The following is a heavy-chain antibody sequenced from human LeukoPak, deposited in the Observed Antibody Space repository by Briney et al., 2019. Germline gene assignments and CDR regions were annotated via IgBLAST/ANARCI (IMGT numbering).Heavy chain of an antibody. CDR2: ISGSGGST. CDR1: GFTFSSYA. J-gene: IGHJ4*02. D-gene: IGHD3-22*01. Sequence: EGSLRLSCAASGFTFSSYAMSWVRQAPGKGLEWVSAISGSGGSTYYADSVKGRFTISRDNSKNTLYLQMNSLRAEDTAVYYCAKGNVGSSGYPEYYFDYWGQGTLVTVSS. CDR3: AKGNVGSSGYPEYYFDY. V-gene: IGHV3-23*01.